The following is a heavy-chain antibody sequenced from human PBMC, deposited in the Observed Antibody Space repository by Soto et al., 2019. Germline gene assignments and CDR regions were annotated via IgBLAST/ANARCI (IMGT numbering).Heavy chain of an antibody. CDR2: IYYSGST. CDR3: ARGYCSSTSCYI. J-gene: IGHJ3*02. V-gene: IGHV4-59*01. D-gene: IGHD2-2*01. Sequence: PSETLSLTCTVSGGSISSYYWSWIRQPPGKGLEWIGYIYYSGSTNYNPSLKSRATISVDTSKNQFSLKLSSVTAADTAVYYCARGYCSSTSCYIWDRGTVVTVSS. CDR1: GGSISSYY.